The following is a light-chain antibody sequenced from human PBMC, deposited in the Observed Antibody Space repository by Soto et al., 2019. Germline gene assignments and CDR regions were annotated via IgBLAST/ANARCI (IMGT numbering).Light chain of an antibody. V-gene: IGKV3-20*01. J-gene: IGKJ2*01. CDR3: QHYGVSSYT. CDR2: ATS. CDR1: QYVDSNH. Sequence: EIVLTQSPGTLSLSPGERATLSCRASQYVDSNHLAWYQQRPGQAPSLLIFATSRRATGFPDRFSGSGSGTDFTLTINRLEPEDFAVYYCQHYGVSSYTFGQGTKLEIK.